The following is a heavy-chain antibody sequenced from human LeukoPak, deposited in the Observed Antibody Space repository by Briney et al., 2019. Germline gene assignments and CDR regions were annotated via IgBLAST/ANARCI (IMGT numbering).Heavy chain of an antibody. V-gene: IGHV3-7*04. Sequence: GGSLRLSCAASGFTFSSYWITWVRQAPGKGLEWVANIKPDGSAQYYVDSVKGRFIISRDNAKNSVYLQMNSLRAEDTAVYYCARDYGDSYWGQGALVTVSS. CDR1: GFTFSSYW. CDR3: ARDYGDSY. CDR2: IKPDGSAQ. D-gene: IGHD4-17*01. J-gene: IGHJ4*02.